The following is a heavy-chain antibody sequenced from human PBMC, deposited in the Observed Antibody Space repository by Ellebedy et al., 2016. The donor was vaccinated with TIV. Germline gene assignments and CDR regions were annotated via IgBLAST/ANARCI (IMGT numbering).Heavy chain of an antibody. CDR1: GFTFSAYG. V-gene: IGHV3-30*02. CDR3: AGLWFRDSHRDKSDY. Sequence: GESLKISCAASGFTFSAYGMHWVRQAPGKGLEWVTSIRYDGSNKYYADSVKDRFTIYRDNSKNTLFLEMNRLRAEDTAIYYCAGLWFRDSHRDKSDYWGRGTLVTVSS. J-gene: IGHJ4*02. CDR2: IRYDGSNK. D-gene: IGHD3-10*01.